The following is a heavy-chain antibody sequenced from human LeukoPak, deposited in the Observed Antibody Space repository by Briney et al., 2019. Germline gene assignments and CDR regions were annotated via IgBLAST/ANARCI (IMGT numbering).Heavy chain of an antibody. CDR1: GGSISSSSYY. CDR2: IYYSGST. V-gene: IGHV4-39*01. J-gene: IGHJ4*02. CDR3: ARLGRWAAAGNDY. D-gene: IGHD6-13*01. Sequence: SETLSLTCTVSGGSISSSSYYWGWIRQPPGKGLEWIGSIYYSGSTYYNPSLKSRVTISLDTSKNQFSLKLSSVTAADTAVYYCARLGRWAAAGNDYWGQGTLVTVSS.